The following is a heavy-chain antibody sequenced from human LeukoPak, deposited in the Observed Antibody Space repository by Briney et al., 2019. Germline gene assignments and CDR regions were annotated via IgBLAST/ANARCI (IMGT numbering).Heavy chain of an antibody. D-gene: IGHD4-17*01. V-gene: IGHV4-61*08. J-gene: IGHJ4*02. CDR2: IYHSGST. CDR3: ARRLARRGYGDYCDY. Sequence: PSQTLSLTCTVSGGSISSGGYYWSWIRQPPGKGLEWIGYIYHSGSTNYNPSLKSRVTISVDTSKNQFSLKLSSVTAADTAVYYCARRLARRGYGDYCDYWGQGTLVTVSS. CDR1: GGSISSGGYY.